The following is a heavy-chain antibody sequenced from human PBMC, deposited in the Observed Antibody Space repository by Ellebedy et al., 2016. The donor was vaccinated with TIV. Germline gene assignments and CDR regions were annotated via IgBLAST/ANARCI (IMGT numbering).Heavy chain of an antibody. V-gene: IGHV4-39*02. D-gene: IGHD4-17*01. CDR2: ISYDGRT. Sequence: MPSETLSLTCTVSSGSISSNFYWGWIRQPPGKGLEWIGSISYDGRTYYNASLKSRLTMSVDTSKNQFSLKLSSVTAADTAVYYCEREYGEYGHYDYSTDVWGQGTTVTVSS. CDR1: SGSISSNFY. J-gene: IGHJ6*02. CDR3: EREYGEYGHYDYSTDV.